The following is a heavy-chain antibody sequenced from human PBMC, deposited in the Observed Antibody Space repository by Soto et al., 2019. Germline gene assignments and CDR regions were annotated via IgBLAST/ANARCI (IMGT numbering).Heavy chain of an antibody. CDR1: GGSFSGYY. CDR2: INHSGST. V-gene: IGHV4-34*01. Sequence: QVQLQQWGAGLLKPSETLSLTCAVYGGSFSGYYWSWIRQPPGKGLEWIGEINHSGSTNYNPSLKDRFTISVDTSKNQSSLKLSSVTAADTAVYYCARGQSALLLDCWGQGVLVTVSS. D-gene: IGHD2-8*02. J-gene: IGHJ4*02. CDR3: ARGQSALLLDC.